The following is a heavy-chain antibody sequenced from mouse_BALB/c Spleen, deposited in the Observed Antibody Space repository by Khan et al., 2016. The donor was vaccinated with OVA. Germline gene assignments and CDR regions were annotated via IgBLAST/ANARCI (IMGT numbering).Heavy chain of an antibody. D-gene: IGHD1-2*01. CDR1: GYSFTLYY. CDR2: VNPNTGGS. J-gene: IGHJ3*01. Sequence: EVQLQESGPDLVKPGASVKISCKASGYSFTLYYMPWVKQSHGKSLEWIGCVNPNTGGSDYNQEFKGKAILTVDKSSNTAYMELHSLTSEASAVYYSARGYGFFAYWGQGTLVTVSA. V-gene: IGHV1-34*01. CDR3: ARGYGFFAY.